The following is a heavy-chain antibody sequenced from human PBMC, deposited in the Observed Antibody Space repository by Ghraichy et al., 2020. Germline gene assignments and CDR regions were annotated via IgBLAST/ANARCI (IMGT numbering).Heavy chain of an antibody. Sequence: SVKVSCKASGFTFTNSVVLWVRQARGQRLEWLGWIVVGSGNINYAQKFQNRVTITTDMSASTAYMELSSLSSEDTAMYYCAAEGLYTGNRRGPICDYWGQGPLVTVPS. J-gene: IGHJ4*01. CDR2: IVVGSGNI. CDR3: AAEGLYTGNRRGPICDY. V-gene: IGHV1-58*01. CDR1: GFTFTNSV. D-gene: IGHD1-26*01.